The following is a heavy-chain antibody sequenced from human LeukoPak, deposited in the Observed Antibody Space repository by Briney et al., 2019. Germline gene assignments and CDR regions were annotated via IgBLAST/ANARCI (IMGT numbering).Heavy chain of an antibody. CDR3: ARDREHHEYYYFDY. CDR2: MRPNSGNT. CDR1: GYTFTSYD. J-gene: IGHJ4*02. Sequence: ASVKVSCKASGYTFTSYDINWVRQATGQGLEWMGWMRPNSGNTGYAQKFQGRVTMTRNTSISTAYMELSSLRSEDTAVYYCARDREHHEYYYFDYWGQGTLVTVSS. V-gene: IGHV1-8*01. D-gene: IGHD6-6*01.